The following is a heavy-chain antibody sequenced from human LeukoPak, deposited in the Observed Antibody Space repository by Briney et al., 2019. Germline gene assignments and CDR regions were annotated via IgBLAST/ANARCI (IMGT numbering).Heavy chain of an antibody. V-gene: IGHV3-66*01. CDR2: IYNGGIT. Sequence: PAGSLRFSCAAYGFSVSNNYMSWVRQAPGKGLEWVSVIYNGGITYDADSVKGRFTISRDDCKNTLYLQMNSLRVDDTAVYYCARDRDYYGSGSPDYWGQGTLVTVSS. CDR1: GFSVSNNY. D-gene: IGHD3-10*01. CDR3: ARDRDYYGSGSPDY. J-gene: IGHJ4*02.